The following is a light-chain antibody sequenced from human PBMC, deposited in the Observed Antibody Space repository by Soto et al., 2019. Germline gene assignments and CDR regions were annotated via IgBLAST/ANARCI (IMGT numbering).Light chain of an antibody. CDR2: DAS. Sequence: DIQLTQSPSTLSSSVGDRVTITCRASQSVSSWLAWYQQKPGKAPKLLIDDASSLESGVPSRFSGSGSGTNFTLTISSLQPDDFATYYCQQYNSYSCTFGQGTKVEIK. CDR3: QQYNSYSCT. V-gene: IGKV1-5*01. J-gene: IGKJ1*01. CDR1: QSVSSW.